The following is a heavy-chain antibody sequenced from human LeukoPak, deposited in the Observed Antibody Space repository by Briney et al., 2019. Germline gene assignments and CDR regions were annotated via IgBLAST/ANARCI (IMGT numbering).Heavy chain of an antibody. CDR3: ARPHIAAAGKETYYFDY. CDR2: SYPGDSDT. J-gene: IGHJ4*02. CDR1: GYSFTSYW. D-gene: IGHD6-13*01. V-gene: IGHV5-51*01. Sequence: PGESLKISCKGSGYSFTSYWIGWVRQMPGKGLEWMGISYPGDSDTRYSPSFQGQVTISADKSISTAYLQWSSLKASDTAMYYCARPHIAAAGKETYYFDYWGQGTLVTVSS.